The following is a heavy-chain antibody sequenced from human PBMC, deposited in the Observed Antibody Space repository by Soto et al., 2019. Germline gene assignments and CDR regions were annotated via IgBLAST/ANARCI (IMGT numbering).Heavy chain of an antibody. CDR3: ARPQRPSSGYSPFDY. V-gene: IGHV4-59*08. D-gene: IGHD3-22*01. CDR1: GGSISAYY. J-gene: IGHJ4*02. CDR2: ISYSGST. Sequence: SETLSLTCTVSGGSISAYYWTWIRQPPGKGLEWIGYISYSGSTSYNPSLKSRVTMSIDTSKNQVSLKLTSVTAADTAVYYCARPQRPSSGYSPFDYWGQGALVTVSS.